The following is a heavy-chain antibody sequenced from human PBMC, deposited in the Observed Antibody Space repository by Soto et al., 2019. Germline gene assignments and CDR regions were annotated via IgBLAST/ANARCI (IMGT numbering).Heavy chain of an antibody. CDR1: GGPFSSYA. Sequence: SVKVSCKASGGPFSSYAISWVRQAPGQGLEWMGGIIPIFGTANYAQKFQGRVTITADESTSTAYMELSSLRSEDTAVYYCARGWVYDFWSGFLRSYYYDGMDVWGQGTTVTVSS. CDR3: ARGWVYDFWSGFLRSYYYDGMDV. V-gene: IGHV1-69*13. J-gene: IGHJ6*02. CDR2: IIPIFGTA. D-gene: IGHD3-3*01.